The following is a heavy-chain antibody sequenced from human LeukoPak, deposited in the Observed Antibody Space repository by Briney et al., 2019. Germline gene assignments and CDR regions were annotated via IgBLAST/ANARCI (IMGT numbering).Heavy chain of an antibody. Sequence: PGGSLRLSCAASGIPFNNFWMHWVRQAPGKGLVWVSDMNEYSTTIRYPDSVKGRFTISRDNAKSILYLQMNNLRAEDTAMYFCARGGVNPVDHWGQGTLVTVSS. CDR2: MNEYSTTI. J-gene: IGHJ4*02. D-gene: IGHD1-14*01. CDR3: ARGGVNPVDH. V-gene: IGHV3-74*01. CDR1: GIPFNNFW.